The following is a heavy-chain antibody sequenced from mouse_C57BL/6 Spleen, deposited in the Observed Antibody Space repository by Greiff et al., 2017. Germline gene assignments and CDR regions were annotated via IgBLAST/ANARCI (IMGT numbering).Heavy chain of an antibody. Sequence: VQLQQPGAELVKPGASVKVSCKASGYTFTSYWMHWVKQRPGQGLEWIGRIHPSDSDTNYNQKFKGKATLTVDTSSSTAYMQLSSLTSEDSAVYYCAIYWPHDYAGDWYFDVWGTGTTVTVSS. CDR1: GYTFTSYW. CDR2: IHPSDSDT. V-gene: IGHV1-74*01. D-gene: IGHD2-4*01. J-gene: IGHJ1*03. CDR3: AIYWPHDYAGDWYFDV.